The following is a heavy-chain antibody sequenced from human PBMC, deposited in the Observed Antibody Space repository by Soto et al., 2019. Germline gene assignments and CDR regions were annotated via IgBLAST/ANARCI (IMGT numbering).Heavy chain of an antibody. CDR1: GFTFSSYA. V-gene: IGHV3-23*01. J-gene: IGHJ4*02. D-gene: IGHD3-10*01. Sequence: GGSLRLSCAASGFTFSSYAMSWVRQAPGKGLEWVSAISGSGGSTYYADSVKGRFTISRDNSKNTLYLQMNSLRAEDTAVYYCAKQKSVLLWFGELYFDYWGQGTLVTVSS. CDR2: ISGSGGST. CDR3: AKQKSVLLWFGELYFDY.